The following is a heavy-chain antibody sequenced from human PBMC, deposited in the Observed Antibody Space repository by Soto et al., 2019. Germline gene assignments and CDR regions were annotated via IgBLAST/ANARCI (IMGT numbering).Heavy chain of an antibody. CDR1: GYTFTNDY. CDR2: INPSTGTT. CDR3: ARASWDRFRGGKEFDY. Sequence: QVQLVQSGAEVKKPGASVKVSCKASGYTFTNDYMHWVRQAPGQGLEWMGIINPSTGTTSYAQKFQGRVTMTRNTSPSTCHMGLSSLRSDDTAVYYGARASWDRFRGGKEFDYWGQGTLVNVSS. D-gene: IGHD3-10*01. J-gene: IGHJ4*02. V-gene: IGHV1-46*01.